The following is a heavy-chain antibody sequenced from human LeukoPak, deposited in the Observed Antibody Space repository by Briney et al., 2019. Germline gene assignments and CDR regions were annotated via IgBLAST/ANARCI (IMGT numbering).Heavy chain of an antibody. CDR3: AREMYAVGATRGDY. V-gene: IGHV1-2*02. D-gene: IGHD1-26*01. J-gene: IGHJ4*02. CDR1: GYTFTGYY. Sequence: GASVKVSCKASGYTFTGYYMHWVRQAPGQGLEWMGWINPNSGGTNFAQKFQGRVTMTRDTSINTAYMEMNRLRSDDTAMYYCAREMYAVGATRGDYWGQGTLVTVSS. CDR2: INPNSGGT.